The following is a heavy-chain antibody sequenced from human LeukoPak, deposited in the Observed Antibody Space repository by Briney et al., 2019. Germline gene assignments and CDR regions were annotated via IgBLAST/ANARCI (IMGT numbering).Heavy chain of an antibody. J-gene: IGHJ4*02. V-gene: IGHV4-59*01. CDR2: IYYSGST. CDR1: GGSISSYY. CDR3: ARGLGITFGGLIADY. D-gene: IGHD3-16*02. Sequence: SETLSLACTVSGGSISSYYWSWIRQPPGNGLEWIGYIYYSGSTNYNPSLKSRVTISVDTSKNQFSLKLSSVTAADTAVYYCARGLGITFGGLIADYWGQGTLVTVSS.